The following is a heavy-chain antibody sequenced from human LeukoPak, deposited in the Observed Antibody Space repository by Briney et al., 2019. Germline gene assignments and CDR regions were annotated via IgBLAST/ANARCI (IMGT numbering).Heavy chain of an antibody. CDR3: VRDGGISGYDLLDY. D-gene: IGHD5-12*01. CDR1: ELTFIRYW. J-gene: IGHJ4*02. Sequence: GGSLRHSSEAPELTFIRYWMPWVRQPPGKGLEWVAHINQDGSEEHYVDSVKARFTISRDNAKNSLYLQMNSLRAEDTAVYYCVRDGGISGYDLLDYWGQGTLVTVSS. CDR2: INQDGSEE. V-gene: IGHV3-7*01.